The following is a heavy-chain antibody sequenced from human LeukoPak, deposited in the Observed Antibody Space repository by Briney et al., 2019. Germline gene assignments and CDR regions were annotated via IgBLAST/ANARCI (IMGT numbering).Heavy chain of an antibody. Sequence: GGSLRLSCAASGFTFSSYGMHWVRQAPGKGLEWVAVIWYDGSNKYYADSVKGRFTISRDNSKNTLYLQMNSLRAEDTAVYYCAREPVEAAYHDAFDIWGQGTMVTVSS. D-gene: IGHD2-15*01. CDR1: GFTFSSYG. J-gene: IGHJ3*02. V-gene: IGHV3-33*01. CDR2: IWYDGSNK. CDR3: AREPVEAAYHDAFDI.